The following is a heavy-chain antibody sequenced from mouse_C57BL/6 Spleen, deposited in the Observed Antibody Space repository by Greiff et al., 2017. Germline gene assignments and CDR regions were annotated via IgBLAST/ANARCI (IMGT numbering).Heavy chain of an antibody. J-gene: IGHJ4*01. D-gene: IGHD2-3*01. Sequence: EVQRVESEGGLVQPGSSMTLSCTASGFTFSDYYMAWVRQVPEKGLEWVANINYDGSSTYYLDSLKSRFIISRDNAKNILYLQMSSLKSEDTATYYCAREGWSYYYAMDDWGQGTSVTVSS. CDR2: INYDGSST. V-gene: IGHV5-16*01. CDR3: AREGWSYYYAMDD. CDR1: GFTFSDYY.